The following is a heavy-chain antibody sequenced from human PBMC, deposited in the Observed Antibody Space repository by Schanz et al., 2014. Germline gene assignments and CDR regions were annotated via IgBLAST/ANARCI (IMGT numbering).Heavy chain of an antibody. D-gene: IGHD3-9*01. J-gene: IGHJ4*02. CDR2: LSGSGGST. CDR1: GFTVSSNH. CDR3: AKQIHYDILTVTTN. V-gene: IGHV3-23*04. Sequence: EGQLAESGGGLVQPGGSLRLSCAVSGFTVSSNHMSWVRQAPGKGLEWVSALSGSGGSTYYADSVKGRFTISRDNSKNTLYLQMNSLRAEDTAVYYCAKQIHYDILTVTTNWGQGTLVTVSS.